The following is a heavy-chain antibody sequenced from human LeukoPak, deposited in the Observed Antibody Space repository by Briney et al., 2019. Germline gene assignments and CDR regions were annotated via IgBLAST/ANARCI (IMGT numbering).Heavy chain of an antibody. CDR1: GFTFSSYA. J-gene: IGHJ6*03. Sequence: GGSLRLSCAASGFTFSSYAMHWVRQAPGKGLEWVAFISSDGSNKYYADSVKGRFTISRDNSKNTLYLQMNSLRAEDTAVYYCARDPAGTQNYYYYYYMDVWGKGTTVTVSS. CDR3: ARDPAGTQNYYYYYYMDV. D-gene: IGHD6-13*01. CDR2: ISSDGSNK. V-gene: IGHV3-30*04.